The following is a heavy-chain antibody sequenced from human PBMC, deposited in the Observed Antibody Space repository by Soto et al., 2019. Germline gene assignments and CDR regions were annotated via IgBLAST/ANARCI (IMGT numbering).Heavy chain of an antibody. J-gene: IGHJ5*02. V-gene: IGHV3-21*01. CDR3: ARAYYYDSSGYLNWFDP. D-gene: IGHD3-22*01. Sequence: PGGSLRLSCAASGFTFSSYSMNWVRQAPGKGLEWVSSISSSSSYIYYADSVKGRFTISRDNAKNSLYLQMSSLRAEDTAVYYCARAYYYDSSGYLNWFDPWGQGTLVTVSS. CDR1: GFTFSSYS. CDR2: ISSSSSYI.